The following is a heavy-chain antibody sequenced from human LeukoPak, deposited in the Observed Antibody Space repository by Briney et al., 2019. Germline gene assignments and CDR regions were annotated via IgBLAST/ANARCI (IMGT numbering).Heavy chain of an antibody. CDR2: IYHSGST. D-gene: IGHD2-2*01. CDR1: GGSITSSNW. CDR3: ARGGYCSSTSCYVFDS. J-gene: IGHJ4*02. V-gene: IGHV4-4*02. Sequence: SGTLSLTCGVSGGSITSSNWWSWVRQPPGKGLEWIGEIYHSGSTNYNPSLKSRVTISVDKSKSQFSLELTSVTAADTALYYCARGGYCSSTSCYVFDSWGQGTLVTVSS.